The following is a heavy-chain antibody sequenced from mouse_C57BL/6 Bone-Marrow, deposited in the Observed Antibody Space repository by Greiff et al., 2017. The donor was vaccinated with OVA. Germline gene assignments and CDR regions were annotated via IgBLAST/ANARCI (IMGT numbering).Heavy chain of an antibody. CDR2: ISSGGSYT. V-gene: IGHV5-6*02. D-gene: IGHD1-1*01. CDR1: GFTFSSYG. Sequence: DVKLVESGGDLVKPGGSLKLSCAASGFTFSSYGMSWVRQTPDKRLEWVATISSGGSYTYYPDSVKGRFTISRDNAKNTLYLQMSSLKSEDTAMYYCARLYYYGSSYVRHYYAMDYWGQGTSVTVSS. J-gene: IGHJ4*01. CDR3: ARLYYYGSSYVRHYYAMDY.